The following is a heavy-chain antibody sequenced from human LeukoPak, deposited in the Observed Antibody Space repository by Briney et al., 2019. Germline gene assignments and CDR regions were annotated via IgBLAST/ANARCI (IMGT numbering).Heavy chain of an antibody. V-gene: IGHV4-30-4*01. CDR3: ARDPGTIHAFDI. Sequence: KPSATLSLTCTVSGGSISSGDYYWSWIRQPPGKGLEWIGYIYYSGSTYYNPSLKSRVTISVDTSKNQCSLKLSSVTAADTAVYYCARDPGTIHAFDIWGQGTMVTVSS. CDR1: GGSISSGDYY. J-gene: IGHJ3*02. CDR2: IYYSGST. D-gene: IGHD4-17*01.